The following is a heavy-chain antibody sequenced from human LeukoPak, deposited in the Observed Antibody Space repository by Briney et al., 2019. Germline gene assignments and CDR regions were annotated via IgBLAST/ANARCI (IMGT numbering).Heavy chain of an antibody. D-gene: IGHD3-22*01. CDR2: ITPTSSSI. J-gene: IGHJ4*02. Sequence: GGSLRLSCARSGFTFSVCRTNSVRHPPGKGREWVSSITPTSSSIYYTHAVRGRFTISTDNAKSSLYLQMNGLTVEDTAVYYCVRLRRNSDRSNYYYYYDHWGQGILVTVSS. CDR1: GFTFSVCR. CDR3: VRLRRNSDRSNYYYYYDH. V-gene: IGHV3-21*01.